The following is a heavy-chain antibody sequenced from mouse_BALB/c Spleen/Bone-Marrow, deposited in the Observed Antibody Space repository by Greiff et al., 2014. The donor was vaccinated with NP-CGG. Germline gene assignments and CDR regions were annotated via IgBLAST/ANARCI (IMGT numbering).Heavy chain of an antibody. CDR3: ARGIVLDDYYAMDY. V-gene: IGHV8-8*01. CDR2: IWWDDDK. Sequence: VKLQESGPGILKPSQTLSLTCSFSGFSLSTSGMGVGWIRQPSGKGLEWLAHIWWDDDKYCNPSLKSQVTISKDTSRNQVFLKITSVDTADTATYYCARGIVLDDYYAMDYWGQGTSVTVSS. CDR1: GFSLSTSGMG. J-gene: IGHJ4*01.